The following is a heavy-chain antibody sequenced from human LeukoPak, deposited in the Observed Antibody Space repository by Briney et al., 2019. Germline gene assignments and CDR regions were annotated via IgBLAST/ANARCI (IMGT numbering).Heavy chain of an antibody. V-gene: IGHV1-18*01. Sequence: ASVKVSCKASGYTFTNYGISWVRQAPGQGPEWMGWISAYNGNTYYARNLQGRVTMTTNTSTSTAYMELRSLRSDDTAVYYCARDRQCGFWGQGTQVTVSS. J-gene: IGHJ4*02. CDR1: GYTFTNYG. CDR3: ARDRQCGF. CDR2: ISAYNGNT. D-gene: IGHD5-12*01.